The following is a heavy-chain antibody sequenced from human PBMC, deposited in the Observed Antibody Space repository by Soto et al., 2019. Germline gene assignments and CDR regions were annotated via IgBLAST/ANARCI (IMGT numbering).Heavy chain of an antibody. Sequence: SETLSLTCTVSGGSISSYYWSWIRQPPGKGLEWIGYIYYSGSTNYNPSLKSRVTISVDTSKNQFSLKLSSVTAADTAVYYCAGTLWFGDQDYWGQATLVTVSS. CDR3: AGTLWFGDQDY. CDR1: GGSISSYY. V-gene: IGHV4-59*01. J-gene: IGHJ4*02. D-gene: IGHD3-10*01. CDR2: IYYSGST.